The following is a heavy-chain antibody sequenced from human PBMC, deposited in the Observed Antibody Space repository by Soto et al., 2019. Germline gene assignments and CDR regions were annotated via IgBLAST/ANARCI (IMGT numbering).Heavy chain of an antibody. V-gene: IGHV1-18*01. CDR3: VRESPPADY. Sequence: QVQLVQSGAEVKKPGASVKVSCKASGYTFSTYGISWVRQAPGQGLEWMGWISAYTGNTNYAQKLQGRVTMTADTTTRTAYMKLTRLRSVDTAVYSCVRESPPADYWGQGTLVTVSS. CDR2: ISAYTGNT. J-gene: IGHJ4*02. CDR1: GYTFSTYG.